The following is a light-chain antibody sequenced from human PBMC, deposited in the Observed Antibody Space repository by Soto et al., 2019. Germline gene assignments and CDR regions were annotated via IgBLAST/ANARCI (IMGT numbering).Light chain of an antibody. CDR3: QQYHNWPLWT. J-gene: IGKJ1*01. V-gene: IGKV3-15*01. CDR2: GAS. CDR1: QSVSSN. Sequence: EIVMTQSPATLSVSPGERATLSCRASQSVSSNLAWYHQKPGQAPRLLIYGASTRATGIPARFSGSGSGTEFTLTISRLQSEDFAVYYCQQYHNWPLWTFGQGTKVQIK.